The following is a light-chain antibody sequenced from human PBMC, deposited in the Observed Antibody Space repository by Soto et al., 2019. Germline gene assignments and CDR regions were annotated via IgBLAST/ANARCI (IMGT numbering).Light chain of an antibody. V-gene: IGKV1-5*01. J-gene: IGKJ1*01. CDR1: QRVSRG. CDR2: DAS. CDR3: QQCNAYSPT. Sequence: DIQMTQSPSTLSASVWDRVTITCRASQRVSRGLAWYQQKPGKAPTLLIYDASSLESGVPSRFSGSGSGTEFTLTISSLQPDDFATYYCQQCNAYSPTFGQGTKVDIK.